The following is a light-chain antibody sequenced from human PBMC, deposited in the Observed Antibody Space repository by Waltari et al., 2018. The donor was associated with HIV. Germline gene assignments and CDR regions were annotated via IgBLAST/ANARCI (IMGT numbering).Light chain of an antibody. Sequence: SYDLTQAPSLSVSPGQAAKILCSGFNLSNNYVSWYQQKPGQSPLLLIFQDRKRPSGIPERFSGSSSGNTATLTISGTQSVDEADYFCQAWGNNTVVFGTGTKVTVL. CDR2: QDR. V-gene: IGLV3-1*01. CDR1: NLSNNY. CDR3: QAWGNNTVV. J-gene: IGLJ1*01.